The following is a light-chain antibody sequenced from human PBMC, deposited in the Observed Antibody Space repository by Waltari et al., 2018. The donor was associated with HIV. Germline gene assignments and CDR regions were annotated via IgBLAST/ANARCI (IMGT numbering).Light chain of an antibody. CDR2: EDS. J-gene: IGLJ3*02. V-gene: IGLV3-10*01. Sequence: SSELTQTPPVSVSPGQTHRITCSGAGLPTKLAYWYQQKSGQAPVLVIYEDSRRPSGISERFSGSSSGTVATFTISGAQVEDAADYYCYSTDSSANHGVFGGGTKLTVL. CDR3: YSTDSSANHGV. CDR1: GLPTKL.